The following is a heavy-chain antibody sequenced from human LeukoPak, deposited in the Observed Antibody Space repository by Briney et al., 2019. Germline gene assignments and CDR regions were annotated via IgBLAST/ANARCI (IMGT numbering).Heavy chain of an antibody. V-gene: IGHV3-23*01. D-gene: IGHD3-3*01. J-gene: IGHJ5*02. Sequence: PGGSLRLSCAASGFTVSSNYMSWVRQAPGKGLEWVSGISGSGDSTYYADSVKGRFTISRDNSKNMLYLQMNSLRAEDTAEYYCAKGASGGFLEWLEAWGQGTLVTVTS. CDR1: GFTVSSNY. CDR3: AKGASGGFLEWLEA. CDR2: ISGSGDST.